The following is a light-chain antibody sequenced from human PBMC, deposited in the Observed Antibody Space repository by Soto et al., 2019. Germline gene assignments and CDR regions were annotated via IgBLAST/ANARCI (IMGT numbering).Light chain of an antibody. Sequence: DIQMTQSPSSLSASVGDRVTITCRASQRISNYLNWYQQKPGKAPKLLMYAASSLQSGVPSRFGGSGSGTDFTLTISSLHPKDFPTYYGEHSYSTPRTFGQGTKVDIK. CDR3: EHSYSTPRT. J-gene: IGKJ1*01. CDR2: AAS. CDR1: QRISNY. V-gene: IGKV1-39*01.